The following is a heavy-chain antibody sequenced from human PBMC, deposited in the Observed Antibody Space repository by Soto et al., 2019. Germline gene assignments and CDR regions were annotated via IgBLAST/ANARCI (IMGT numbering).Heavy chain of an antibody. J-gene: IGHJ4*02. D-gene: IGHD3-16*01. V-gene: IGHV1-18*01. CDR3: ARDQMGVLTPAHSFDY. Sequence: XSVKVSCKASGYTFTSYGISWVRQAPGQGLEWMGWISAYNGNTNYAQKLQGRVTMTTDTSTSTAYMELRSLRSDDTAVYYCARDQMGVLTPAHSFDYWGQGHLVTVSS. CDR2: ISAYNGNT. CDR1: GYTFTSYG.